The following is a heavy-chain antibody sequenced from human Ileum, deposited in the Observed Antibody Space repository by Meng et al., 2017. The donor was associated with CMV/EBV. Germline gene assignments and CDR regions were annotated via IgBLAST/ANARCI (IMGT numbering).Heavy chain of an antibody. J-gene: IGHJ4*01. D-gene: IGHD5-18*01. CDR1: GASTNTYY. CDR3: ARDRGNGYGYELAY. Sequence: SETLSLTCPVSGASTNTYYWSWIRQPPGKGLEWMGFGNPSGTTSYNPSLKSRLTISMDTTKNQFSLRLTSVTAADTAVYYCARDRGNGYGYELAYWGHGTLVTVSS. V-gene: IGHV4-59*01. CDR2: GNPSGTT.